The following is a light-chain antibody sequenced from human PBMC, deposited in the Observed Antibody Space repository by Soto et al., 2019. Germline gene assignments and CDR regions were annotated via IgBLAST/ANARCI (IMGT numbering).Light chain of an antibody. V-gene: IGKV1-39*01. CDR3: QQSYSTPPKWT. Sequence: DIQMTQSPSSLSASVGDRVTITCRASQSISSYLNWYQQKPGKAPKLLIYAASSLQSGVPSRFSGRGSGTDFTLTISSLQPEDFATYYCQQSYSTPPKWTFGQGTKVEIK. CDR1: QSISSY. J-gene: IGKJ1*01. CDR2: AAS.